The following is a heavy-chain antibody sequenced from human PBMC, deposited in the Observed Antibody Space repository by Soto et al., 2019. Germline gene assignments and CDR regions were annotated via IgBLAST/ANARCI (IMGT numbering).Heavy chain of an antibody. CDR3: AAGILFDY. CDR2: INHSGST. Sequence: QVQLQQWGAGLLKPSETLSLTCAVYGGSFSGYYWSWIRQPPGKVLEWIGEINHSGSTNYNPSLKSRVTISVDTSKNQFSLKQSSVTAADTAVYYCAAGILFDYWRQGTLVTVSP. CDR1: GGSFSGYY. D-gene: IGHD1-20*01. V-gene: IGHV4-34*01. J-gene: IGHJ4*02.